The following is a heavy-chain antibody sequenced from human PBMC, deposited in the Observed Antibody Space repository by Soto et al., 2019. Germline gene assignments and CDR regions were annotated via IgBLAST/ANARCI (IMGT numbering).Heavy chain of an antibody. J-gene: IGHJ6*02. Sequence: PSETLSLTCTVSGGSISSGDYYWSWIRQPPGKGLEWIGYIYYSGSNYYNPSLKSRVTISVDTSKYQFSLKLSSVTAADTAVYYCARGYYYGSGSYLPTVYYYYGMDVWGQGTTVTVSS. V-gene: IGHV4-30-4*01. CDR3: ARGYYYGSGSYLPTVYYYYGMDV. CDR1: GGSISSGDYY. CDR2: IYYSGSN. D-gene: IGHD3-10*01.